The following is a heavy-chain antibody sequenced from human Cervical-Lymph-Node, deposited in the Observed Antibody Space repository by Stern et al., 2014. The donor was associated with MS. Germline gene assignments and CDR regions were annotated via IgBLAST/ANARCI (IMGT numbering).Heavy chain of an antibody. J-gene: IGHJ4*02. V-gene: IGHV1-2*06. CDR2: INPNSGGT. D-gene: IGHD3-3*01. Sequence: QMQLVESGAEVKKPGASVKVSCKASGYTFTGYYMHWVRQAPGQGLEWMGRINPNSGGTNYAQKFQGRVTMTRDTSISTAYMELSRLRSDDTAVYYCARGLYDFWSHRAQRYYFDYWGQGTLVTVSS. CDR3: ARGLYDFWSHRAQRYYFDY. CDR1: GYTFTGYY.